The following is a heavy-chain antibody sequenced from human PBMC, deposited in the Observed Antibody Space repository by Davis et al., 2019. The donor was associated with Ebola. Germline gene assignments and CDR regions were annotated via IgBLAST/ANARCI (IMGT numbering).Heavy chain of an antibody. V-gene: IGHV4-59*01. Sequence: PSETLSLTCTVSGGSISSYYWSWIRQPPGKGLEWIGYIYYSGSTNYNPSLKSRVTISVDTSKNQFSLKLSSVTATDTAVYYCARGWEFSFDIWGQGTMVTVSS. D-gene: IGHD3-10*01. CDR1: GGSISSYY. J-gene: IGHJ3*02. CDR3: ARGWEFSFDI. CDR2: IYYSGST.